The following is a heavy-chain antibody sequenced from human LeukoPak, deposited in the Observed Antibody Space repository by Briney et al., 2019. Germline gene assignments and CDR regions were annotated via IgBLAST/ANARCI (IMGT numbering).Heavy chain of an antibody. V-gene: IGHV1-2*02. CDR2: INPNSGGT. D-gene: IGHD6-13*01. CDR1: GYTLTGYY. CDR3: GAGGFRAAGIDY. Sequence: ASVKVSCKASGYTLTGYYMHWVRQAPGQGLEWMGWINPNSGGTNYAQKFQGRVTMTRDTSISTAYMELSRLRSDDTAVYYCGAGGFRAAGIDYWGQGTLVTVSS. J-gene: IGHJ4*02.